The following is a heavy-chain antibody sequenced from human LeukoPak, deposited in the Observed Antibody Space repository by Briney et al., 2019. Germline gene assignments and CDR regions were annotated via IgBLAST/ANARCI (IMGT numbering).Heavy chain of an antibody. CDR1: GFTFRNYW. V-gene: IGHV3-7*01. CDR3: ARDSSSWYGY. D-gene: IGHD6-13*01. Sequence: GGSLRLSCAASGFTFRNYWMSWVRQAPGKGLAWVANIKQDGSEKNYVDSVKGRFTISRGNAKNSVYLQMNSLSVEDTAMYYCARDSSSWYGYWGQGTLVTVSS. J-gene: IGHJ4*02. CDR2: IKQDGSEK.